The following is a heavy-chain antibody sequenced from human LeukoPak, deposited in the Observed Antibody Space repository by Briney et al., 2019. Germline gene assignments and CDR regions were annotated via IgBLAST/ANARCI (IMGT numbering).Heavy chain of an antibody. CDR3: ARDPDIVVVPAATGLDY. Sequence: ASVKVSCKASGYTFTSYGISWVRQAPGQGLEWMGWISAYNGNTNYAQKLQGRVTMTTDTSKSTAYMELRSLRSDDTAVYYCARDPDIVVVPAATGLDYWGQGTLVTVSS. CDR1: GYTFTSYG. V-gene: IGHV1-18*01. D-gene: IGHD2-2*01. CDR2: ISAYNGNT. J-gene: IGHJ4*02.